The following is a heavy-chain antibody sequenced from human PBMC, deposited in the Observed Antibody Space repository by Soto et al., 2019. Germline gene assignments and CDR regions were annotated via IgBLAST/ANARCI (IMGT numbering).Heavy chain of an antibody. CDR2: ISAYNGNT. J-gene: IGHJ4*02. V-gene: IGHV1-18*01. D-gene: IGHD2-21*02. CDR1: GYTFTSYC. CDR3: AREGYCGGDCYTFDY. Sequence: ASVKVSCKASGYTFTSYCISWVRQAPGQGLEWMGWISAYNGNTNYAQKLQGRVTMTTDTSTSTAYMELRSLRSDDTAVYYCAREGYCGGDCYTFDYWGQGTLVTVSS.